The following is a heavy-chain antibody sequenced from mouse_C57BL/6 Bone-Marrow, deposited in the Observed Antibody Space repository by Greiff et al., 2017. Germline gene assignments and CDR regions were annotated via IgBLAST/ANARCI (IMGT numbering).Heavy chain of an antibody. CDR2: IHPNSGST. V-gene: IGHV1-64*01. Sequence: QVQLQQPGAELVKPGASVKLSCKASGYTFTSYWMHWVKQRPGQGLEWIGMIHPNSGSTNYNEKFKSKATLTVDKSSSTAYIQLSSLTSEDSADYYCARNTTVVPYWYFDVWGTGTTVTVSS. CDR3: ARNTTVVPYWYFDV. CDR1: GYTFTSYW. D-gene: IGHD1-1*01. J-gene: IGHJ1*03.